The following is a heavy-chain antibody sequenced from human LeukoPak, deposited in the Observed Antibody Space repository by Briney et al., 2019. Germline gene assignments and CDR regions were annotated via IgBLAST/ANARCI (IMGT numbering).Heavy chain of an antibody. Sequence: GGPLRLSCVASGFTFSSYAMSWVRQAPGKGLEWVSAISGSGGSTYYADSVKGRFTISRDNSKNTLYLQMNSLRAEDTAVYYCAKEPVVPAAIPCYFDYWGQGTLVTVSS. D-gene: IGHD2-2*02. CDR3: AKEPVVPAAIPCYFDY. V-gene: IGHV3-23*01. CDR1: GFTFSSYA. J-gene: IGHJ4*02. CDR2: ISGSGGST.